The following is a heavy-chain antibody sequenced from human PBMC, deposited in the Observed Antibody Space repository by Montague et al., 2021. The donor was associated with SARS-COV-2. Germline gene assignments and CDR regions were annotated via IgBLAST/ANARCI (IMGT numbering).Heavy chain of an antibody. CDR3: ARGWALDP. J-gene: IGHJ3*01. V-gene: IGHV4-59*08. Sequence: SETLSLTCTVPGGSTASHYWNWIRQSPGKRPEWIGYVYYNGDTKYNPSLQSRVTISIDTSENQFSLRLNSVTAADTAVYFCARGWALDPWGQGRLVTVPS. CDR2: VYYNGDT. D-gene: IGHD6-19*01. CDR1: GGSTASHY.